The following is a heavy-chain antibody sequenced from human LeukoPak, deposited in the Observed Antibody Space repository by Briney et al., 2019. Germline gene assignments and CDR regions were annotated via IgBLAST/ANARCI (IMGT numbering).Heavy chain of an antibody. J-gene: IGHJ5*02. CDR3: ARYYYGSGSHIWFDP. D-gene: IGHD3-10*01. CDR2: LYYSGNT. CDR1: GGSISSSSFY. Sequence: SETLSLTCTVSGGSISSSSFYWGWIRQPPGKGLEWIGSLYYSGNTYYNPSLKSRVTISVDTSKSQFSLKLSSVTATDTAVYYCARYYYGSGSHIWFDPWGQGTLVTVSS. V-gene: IGHV4-39*01.